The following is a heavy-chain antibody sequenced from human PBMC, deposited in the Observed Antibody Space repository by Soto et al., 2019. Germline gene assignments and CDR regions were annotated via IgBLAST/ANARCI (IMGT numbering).Heavy chain of an antibody. CDR1: GYTFTSYY. J-gene: IGHJ6*03. D-gene: IGHD2-2*01. CDR2: INPSGGST. V-gene: IGHV1-46*03. CDR3: ASGYCSSTSCYPDRRYYYYYMDV. Sequence: ASVKVSCKASGYTFTSYYMHWVRQAPGQGLEWMGIINPSGGSTSYAQKFQGRVTMTRDTSTSTVYMELSSLRSEDTAVYYCASGYCSSTSCYPDRRYYYYYMDVWGKGTTVTVSS.